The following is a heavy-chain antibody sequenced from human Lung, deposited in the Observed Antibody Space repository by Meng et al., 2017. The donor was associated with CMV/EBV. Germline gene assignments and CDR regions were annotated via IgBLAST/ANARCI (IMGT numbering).Heavy chain of an antibody. V-gene: IGHV3-74*01. CDR2: TNEDGTIT. D-gene: IGHD7-27*01. Sequence: EWQLVVSGGGLFHPGGSLRLSCAASGFTFSRFWMHWVRQAPGKGLVWVSRTNEDGTITNYADSVKGRFTISRDNAENTLYLQMNSLRAEDTAVYYCARDLSGASDFWGQGTLVTVSS. J-gene: IGHJ4*02. CDR1: GFTFSRFW. CDR3: ARDLSGASDF.